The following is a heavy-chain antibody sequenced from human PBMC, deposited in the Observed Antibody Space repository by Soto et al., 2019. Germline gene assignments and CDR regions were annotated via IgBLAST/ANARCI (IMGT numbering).Heavy chain of an antibody. CDR2: INHRGST. J-gene: IGHJ4*02. CDR1: GESFSGYY. D-gene: IGHD2-15*01. V-gene: IGHV4-34*01. Sequence: SQTMSLTCAAYGESFSGYYWSWIRQSPGKGLEWIGEINHRGSTNYNPSLKSRVTVSVDTSKNQFSLKLSSVTAADTAVYYCARGALYGGNSYYYWGQGTQVTVSS. CDR3: ARGALYGGNSYYY.